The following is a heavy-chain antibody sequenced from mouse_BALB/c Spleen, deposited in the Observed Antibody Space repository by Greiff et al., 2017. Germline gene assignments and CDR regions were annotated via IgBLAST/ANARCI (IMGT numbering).Heavy chain of an antibody. CDR2: IYPGSGNT. CDR1: GYTFTDYY. J-gene: IGHJ4*01. Sequence: QVQLKESGAELARPGASVKLSCKASGYTFTDYYINWVKQRTGQGLEWIGEIYPGSGNTYYNEKFKGKATLTADKSSSTAYMQLSSLTSEDSAVYFCARLWFYAMDYWGQGTSVTVSS. D-gene: IGHD2-2*01. V-gene: IGHV1-77*01. CDR3: ARLWFYAMDY.